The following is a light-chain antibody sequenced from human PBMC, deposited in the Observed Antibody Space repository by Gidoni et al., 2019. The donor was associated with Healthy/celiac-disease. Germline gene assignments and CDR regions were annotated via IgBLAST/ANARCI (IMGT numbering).Light chain of an antibody. J-gene: IGKJ2*01. CDR3: QQYNNWPPYT. CDR2: GAS. CDR1: QSVSSY. Sequence: EIVMTQSPATLSVSPGERATLSCRASQSVSSYLAWYQQKPGQAPRLLIYGASTRATGIPARFSGSGSGTEFTLTISSLQSEDFAVYCCQQYNNWPPYTFGQGTKLEIK. V-gene: IGKV3-15*01.